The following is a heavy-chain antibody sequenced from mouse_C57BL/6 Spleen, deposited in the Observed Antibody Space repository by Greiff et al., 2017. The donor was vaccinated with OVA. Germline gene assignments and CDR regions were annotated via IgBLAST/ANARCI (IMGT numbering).Heavy chain of an antibody. Sequence: QVTLKVSGPELVKPGASVKISCKASGYAFSSSWMNWVKQRPGKGLEWIGRIYPGDGDTNYNGKFKGKATLTADKSSSTAYMQLSSLTSEDSAVYFCGGYYFDYWGQGTTLTVSS. CDR2: IYPGDGDT. CDR1: GYAFSSSW. CDR3: GGYYFDY. V-gene: IGHV1-82*01. J-gene: IGHJ2*01.